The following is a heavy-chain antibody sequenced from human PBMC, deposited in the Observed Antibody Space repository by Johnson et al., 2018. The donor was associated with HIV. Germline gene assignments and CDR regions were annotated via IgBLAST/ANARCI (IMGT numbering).Heavy chain of an antibody. CDR3: AKDNYYDSSGAGAGGPYDAFDI. J-gene: IGHJ3*02. V-gene: IGHV3-23*04. D-gene: IGHD3-22*01. CDR1: GFTFSSYA. CDR2: FSGSGGST. Sequence: EQLVESGGGLVQPGGSLRLSCAASGFTFSSYAMSWVRQAPGNGLEWVSAFSGSGGSTYYADSVKGRFTISRDNSKNTLYLQMNSLRAEDTAVYYCAKDNYYDSSGAGAGGPYDAFDIWGQGTMVTVSS.